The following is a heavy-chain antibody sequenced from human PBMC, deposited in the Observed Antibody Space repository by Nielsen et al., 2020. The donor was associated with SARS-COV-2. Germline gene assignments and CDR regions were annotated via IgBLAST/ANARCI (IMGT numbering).Heavy chain of an antibody. V-gene: IGHV4-34*01. D-gene: IGHD6-13*01. J-gene: IGHJ1*01. Sequence: SETLSLTCAVYGGSFSGYYWSWIRQPPGKGLEWIGEINHSGSTNYNPSLKSRVTISVDTSKSQFSLKLSSVTAADTAVYYCARGRVLGAAAVSFFQHWGQGTLVTVSS. CDR1: GGSFSGYY. CDR3: ARGRVLGAAAVSFFQH. CDR2: INHSGST.